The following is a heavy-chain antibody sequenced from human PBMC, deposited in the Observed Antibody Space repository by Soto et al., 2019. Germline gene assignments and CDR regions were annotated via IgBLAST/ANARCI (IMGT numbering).Heavy chain of an antibody. V-gene: IGHV4-39*01. CDR2: IYYSGST. Sequence: QLQLQESGPGLVKPSETLSLTCTVSGGSISSSNYYWGWIRQPPGKGLDWIGSIYYSGSTYYNPSLKSRVTLSVDTSKNRFSLKLSSVTAADTAVYYCARKYYYDSSGFPGFEPWGQGTLVTVAS. CDR3: ARKYYYDSSGFPGFEP. J-gene: IGHJ5*02. D-gene: IGHD3-22*01. CDR1: GGSISSSNYY.